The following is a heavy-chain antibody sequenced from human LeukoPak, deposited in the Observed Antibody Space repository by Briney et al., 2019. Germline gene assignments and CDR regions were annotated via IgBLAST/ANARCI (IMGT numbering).Heavy chain of an antibody. CDR3: ARAGGTYYDFWNGYWGGNWFDP. D-gene: IGHD3-3*01. CDR2: IYYSGST. Sequence: SETLSLTCTVSGGSISSYYWSWIRQPPGKGLEWIGYIYYSGSTNYNPSLKSRVTISVDTSKNQFSLKLSSVTAADTAVYYCARAGGTYYDFWNGYWGGNWFDPWGQGTLVTVSS. CDR1: GGSISSYY. V-gene: IGHV4-59*01. J-gene: IGHJ5*02.